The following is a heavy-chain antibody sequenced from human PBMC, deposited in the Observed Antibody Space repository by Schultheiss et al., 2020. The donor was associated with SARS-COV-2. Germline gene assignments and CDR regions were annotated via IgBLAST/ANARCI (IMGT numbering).Heavy chain of an antibody. CDR3: ARDPDY. CDR1: GFTFSSYG. CDR2: IWYDGSKK. V-gene: IGHV3-33*01. J-gene: IGHJ4*02. Sequence: GESLKISCAASGFTFSSYGMHWVRQAPGKGLEWVAVIWYDGSKKYYADSVKGRFTISRDNSKNTLYLQMNSLRAEDTGVYYCARDPDYWGQGTLVTVSS.